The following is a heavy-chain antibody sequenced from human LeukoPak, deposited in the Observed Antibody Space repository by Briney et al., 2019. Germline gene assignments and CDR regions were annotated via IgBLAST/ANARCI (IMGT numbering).Heavy chain of an antibody. CDR1: GFTFSTYG. J-gene: IGHJ6*04. CDR3: AELGITMIGGV. CDR2: VSGSSGNT. Sequence: GGSLRLSCAASGFTFSTYGITWVRQAPGKGLEWVSGVSGSSGNTYYADSVKGRFTISRDNAKNSLYLQMNSLRAEDTAVYYCAELGITMIGGVWGKGTTVTISS. D-gene: IGHD3-10*02. V-gene: IGHV3-23*01.